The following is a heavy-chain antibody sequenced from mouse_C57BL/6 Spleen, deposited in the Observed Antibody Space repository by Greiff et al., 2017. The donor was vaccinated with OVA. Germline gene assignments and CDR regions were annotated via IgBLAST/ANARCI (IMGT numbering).Heavy chain of an antibody. CDR2: INPSTGGT. CDR3: ARYDYDVYYAMDY. V-gene: IGHV1-42*01. D-gene: IGHD2-4*01. J-gene: IGHJ4*01. Sequence: VQLQQSGPELVKPGASVKISCKASGYSFTGYYMNWVKQSPDKSLEWIGEINPSTGGTTYNQKFKAKATLTVDKSSSTAYMQLKSLTSEDSAVYYCARYDYDVYYAMDYWGQGTSVTVSS. CDR1: GYSFTGYY.